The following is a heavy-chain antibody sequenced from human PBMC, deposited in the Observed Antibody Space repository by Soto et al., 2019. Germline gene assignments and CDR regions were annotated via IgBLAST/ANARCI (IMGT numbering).Heavy chain of an antibody. CDR3: ARQIYDSGTSPNFQFILDS. V-gene: IGHV5-10-1*01. J-gene: IGHJ5*02. D-gene: IGHD6-13*01. Sequence: GSAQEISCNGSGYSFAVSWITWGRHKPGKGLERMGRIDTSDSQTYYSKSFRGHVTISVTKSSTTEFLQRSRLSASDAAMYYSARQIYDSGTSPNFQFILDSWGQGTPVTVS. CDR1: GYSFAVSW. CDR2: IDTSDSQT.